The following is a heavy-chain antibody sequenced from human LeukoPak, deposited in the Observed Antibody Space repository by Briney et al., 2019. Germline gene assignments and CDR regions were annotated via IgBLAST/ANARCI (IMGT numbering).Heavy chain of an antibody. V-gene: IGHV3-7*01. CDR2: INQDGSEK. Sequence: GGSLRLSCAASGFTFSTYWRTWVSQAPGEGLEWVANINQDGSEKYYVDSVKGRFTISRDNAKKSLYLQMGSLRAEDTAMYYCARDASGSFYDYWGQRTLVTVSS. CDR3: ARDASGSFYDY. CDR1: GFTFSTYW. D-gene: IGHD1-26*01. J-gene: IGHJ4*02.